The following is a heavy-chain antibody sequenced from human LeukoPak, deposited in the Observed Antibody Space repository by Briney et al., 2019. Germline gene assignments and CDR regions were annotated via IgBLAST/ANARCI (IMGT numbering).Heavy chain of an antibody. CDR3: ARDYYGSGSYE. CDR2: IYSGGST. J-gene: IGHJ4*02. Sequence: QPGGSLRLSYAASGFTVSSNYMSWVRQAPGKGLEWVSIIYSGGSTYYADSVKGRFTISRDNSKNTLYLQMNTLGAEDTAVYYCARDYYGSGSYEWGQGTLVTVSS. D-gene: IGHD3-10*01. V-gene: IGHV3-53*01. CDR1: GFTVSSNY.